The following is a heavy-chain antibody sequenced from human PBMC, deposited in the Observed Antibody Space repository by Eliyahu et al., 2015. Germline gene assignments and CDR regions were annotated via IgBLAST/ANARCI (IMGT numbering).Heavy chain of an antibody. CDR2: IYHTGFT. Sequence: QPQLQESGPGLVKPSETLSLTCTVFGASISSSSYFSPGEGLEWIGSIYHTGFTSYNSSLNGRVHISVDTFQNQFSLKLTSVTAGDTAVYYCASSPYHLYSSGYLKNYVFDYWGQGTLVTVSS. CDR1: GASISSSSYF. CDR3: ASSPYHLYSSGYLKNYVFDY. D-gene: IGHD3-22*01. V-gene: IGHV4-39*01. J-gene: IGHJ4*02.